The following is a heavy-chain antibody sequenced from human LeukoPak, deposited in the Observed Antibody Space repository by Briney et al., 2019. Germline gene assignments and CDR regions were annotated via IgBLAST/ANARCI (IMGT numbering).Heavy chain of an antibody. J-gene: IGHJ4*02. Sequence: ASVKVSCKASGYTFTSYGISWVRQAPGQGLEWMGWISAYNGNTNYAQKLQGRVTMTTDTSTSTAYMELRSLRSDDTAVYYCARDSPDYDFWSGYSYWGQGTLVTVSS. D-gene: IGHD3-3*01. V-gene: IGHV1-18*01. CDR3: ARDSPDYDFWSGYSY. CDR1: GYTFTSYG. CDR2: ISAYNGNT.